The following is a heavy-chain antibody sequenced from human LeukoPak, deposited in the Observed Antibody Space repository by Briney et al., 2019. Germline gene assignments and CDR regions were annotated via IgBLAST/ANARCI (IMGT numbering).Heavy chain of an antibody. CDR1: GFTFSHYI. V-gene: IGHV3-48*01. D-gene: IGHD3-10*01. Sequence: GSSLRLSCAGSGFTFSHYIMNWVRQAPGKAPEWVSYIAGGGETVYYAESVKGRFTVSRDNAKNILYLQMSSLRAEDTAIYYCVRDPWRSGSPYGYAFDLWGQGTMVAVSS. CDR2: IAGGGETV. J-gene: IGHJ3*01. CDR3: VRDPWRSGSPYGYAFDL.